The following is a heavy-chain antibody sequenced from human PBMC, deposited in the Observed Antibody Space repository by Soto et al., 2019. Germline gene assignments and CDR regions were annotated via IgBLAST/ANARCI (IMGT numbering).Heavy chain of an antibody. Sequence: LSLSCAASGFTFSSYGMDWVRQAPGKGLEWVAGISYDGSNKYYADSVKGRFTISRGNSKNTLYLQMNSLRAEDTAVYYCARKRRLVRDCWYYGMDVWGQGTRVT. CDR3: ARKRRLVRDCWYYGMDV. J-gene: IGHJ6*02. CDR2: ISYDGSNK. CDR1: GFTFSSYG. V-gene: IGHV3-30*03. D-gene: IGHD3-10*01.